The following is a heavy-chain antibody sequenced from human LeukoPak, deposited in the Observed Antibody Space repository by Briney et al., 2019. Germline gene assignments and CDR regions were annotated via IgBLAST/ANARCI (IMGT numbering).Heavy chain of an antibody. Sequence: VASVKVSCKASGGTFSSNSISWVRQAPGQGLEWMGGIIPMFGTANYAQKFQGRVTITADKSTSTAYMELSSLRSEDTAVYYCAREEVALLSDYDYFDYWGQGTLVTVSS. D-gene: IGHD3-16*01. CDR2: IIPMFGTA. V-gene: IGHV1-69*06. J-gene: IGHJ4*02. CDR1: GGTFSSNS. CDR3: AREEVALLSDYDYFDY.